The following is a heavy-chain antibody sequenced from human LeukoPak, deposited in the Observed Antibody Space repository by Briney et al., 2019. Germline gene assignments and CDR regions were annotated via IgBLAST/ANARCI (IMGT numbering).Heavy chain of an antibody. J-gene: IGHJ6*03. D-gene: IGHD6-13*01. Sequence: GGSLRLSCAASGFTFSSYAMHWVRQAPGEGLEWVAVISYDGSNKYYADSVKGRFTISRDNSKNTLYLQMNSLRAEDTAVYYCAMSGYSSSWYFYYYMDVWGKGTTVTVSS. CDR3: AMSGYSSSWYFYYYMDV. CDR1: GFTFSSYA. CDR2: ISYDGSNK. V-gene: IGHV3-30-3*01.